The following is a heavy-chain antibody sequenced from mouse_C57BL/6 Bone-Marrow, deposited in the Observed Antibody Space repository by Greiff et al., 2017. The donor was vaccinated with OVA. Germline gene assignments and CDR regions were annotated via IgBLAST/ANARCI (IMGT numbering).Heavy chain of an antibody. D-gene: IGHD1-1*01. CDR1: GFNIKDDY. J-gene: IGHJ2*01. Sequence: EVQLVESGAELVRPGASVKLSCTASGFNIKDDYMHWVKQRPEQGLEWIGWIDPENGDTEYASKFQGKATITADTSSNTAYLQLSSLTSEDTAVYYCTPITTVVADYWGQGTTLTVSS. CDR2: IDPENGDT. V-gene: IGHV14-4*01. CDR3: TPITTVVADY.